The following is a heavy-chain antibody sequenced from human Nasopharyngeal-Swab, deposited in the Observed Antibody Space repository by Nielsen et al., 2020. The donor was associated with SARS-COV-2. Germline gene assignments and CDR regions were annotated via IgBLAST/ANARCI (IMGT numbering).Heavy chain of an antibody. J-gene: IGHJ4*02. Sequence: LSFSSSAFPLDDYAMHWVRQAPGKGLEWVSGISWNSGSTGYADSVKGRFTISRDNAKNSLYLQMNSLRAEDTALYYCAKDNGSGWYEFDYWGQGTLVTVSS. CDR1: AFPLDDYA. CDR2: ISWNSGST. D-gene: IGHD6-19*01. CDR3: AKDNGSGWYEFDY. V-gene: IGHV3-9*01.